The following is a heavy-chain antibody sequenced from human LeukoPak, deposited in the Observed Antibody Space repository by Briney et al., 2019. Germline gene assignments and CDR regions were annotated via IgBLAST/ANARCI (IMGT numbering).Heavy chain of an antibody. CDR1: GFTFSSYA. J-gene: IGHJ4*02. CDR2: ISGSGGST. CDR3: AKVDTAMVAPSLFDY. D-gene: IGHD5-18*01. Sequence: HSGGSLRLSCAASGFTFSSYAMSWVRQAPGKGLEWVSAISGSGGSTYYADSVKGRFTISRDNSKNTLYLQMNSLRAEDTAVYYCAKVDTAMVAPSLFDYWGQGTLVTVSS. V-gene: IGHV3-23*01.